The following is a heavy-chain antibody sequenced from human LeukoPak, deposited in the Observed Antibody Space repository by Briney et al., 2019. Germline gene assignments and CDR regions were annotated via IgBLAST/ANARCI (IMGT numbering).Heavy chain of an antibody. CDR1: GFTFSSYG. CDR3: AKDPTGYYYDSSDYLLPDY. Sequence: GGSLRLSCAASGFTFSSYGMHWVRQAPGKGLEWVAFIRYDGSNKYYADSVKGRFTISRDNSKNTLYLQMNSLRAEDTAVYYCAKDPTGYYYDSSDYLLPDYWGQGTPVTVSS. D-gene: IGHD3-22*01. V-gene: IGHV3-30*02. J-gene: IGHJ4*02. CDR2: IRYDGSNK.